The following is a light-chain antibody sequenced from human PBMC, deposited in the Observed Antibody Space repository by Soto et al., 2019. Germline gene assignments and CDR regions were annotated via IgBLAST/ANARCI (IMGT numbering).Light chain of an antibody. V-gene: IGLV1-40*01. J-gene: IGLJ3*02. Sequence: QLVLTQPPSVSGAPGQRVTISCSGSSSNIGAGFDVHWYKHLPGTAPKLLIYSNNNRPSGVPDQFSGSKSGTSASLAITGVQAEDGADYYCQSYDSSLSAWVFGGGTKLTVL. CDR2: SNN. CDR3: QSYDSSLSAWV. CDR1: SSNIGAGFD.